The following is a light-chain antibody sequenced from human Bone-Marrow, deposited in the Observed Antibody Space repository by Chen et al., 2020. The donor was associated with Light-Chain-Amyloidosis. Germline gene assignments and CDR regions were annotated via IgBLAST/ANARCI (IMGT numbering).Light chain of an antibody. CDR3: QVWDRSSDRPV. CDR2: DDS. J-gene: IGLJ3*02. Sequence: SYVLTQPSSVSVAPGQTATIACGGNNIGSTSVHWYQQTPGQAPLLVVYDDSYRPSGIPERVAGANAGNTATLTSSRVETGDEADYYCQVWDRSSDRPVFGGGTKLTVL. CDR1: NIGSTS. V-gene: IGLV3-21*02.